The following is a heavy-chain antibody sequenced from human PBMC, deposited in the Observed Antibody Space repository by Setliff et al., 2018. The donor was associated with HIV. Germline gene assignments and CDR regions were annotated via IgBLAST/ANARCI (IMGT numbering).Heavy chain of an antibody. CDR2: INAGNGNT. V-gene: IGHV1-3*01. J-gene: IGHJ4*02. D-gene: IGHD3-22*01. CDR1: GYTFTSYA. CDR3: AREGSSGYLDY. Sequence: ASVKVSCKASGYTFTSYAMHWVRQAPGQRLEWMGWINAGNGNTKYSQKFQGRVTITRDTSASTAYMELSSLTSDDAAVYYCAREGSSGYLDYWGQGTLVTVSS.